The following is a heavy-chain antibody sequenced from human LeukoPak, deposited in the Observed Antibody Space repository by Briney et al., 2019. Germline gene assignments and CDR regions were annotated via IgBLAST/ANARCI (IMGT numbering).Heavy chain of an antibody. Sequence: ASVTVSCKASGYTFSNNDINWVRQATGQGLEWMGWMNPISGNTGFAQKFQGRVTITRNTSISTAYMEMSSLRSDDTAVYYCVRGAKCSGADCDSTKEYVYYFDYWGQGTLVTVSS. J-gene: IGHJ4*02. CDR2: MNPISGNT. V-gene: IGHV1-8*03. CDR3: VRGAKCSGADCDSTKEYVYYFDY. D-gene: IGHD6-25*01. CDR1: GYTFSNND.